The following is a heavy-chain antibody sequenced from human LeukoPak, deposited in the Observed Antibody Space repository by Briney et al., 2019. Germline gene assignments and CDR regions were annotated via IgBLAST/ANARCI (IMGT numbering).Heavy chain of an antibody. D-gene: IGHD5-12*01. CDR1: GYTFTSYG. J-gene: IGHJ4*02. V-gene: IGHV1-18*01. Sequence: ASVKVSCKASGYTFTSYGISWVRQAPGQGLEWMGWISAYNGNTNYAQKLQGRVTMTTDTSTSTAYMELRSLRSDNTDVYYCARDHVDPDYFDYWGQGTLVTVSS. CDR2: ISAYNGNT. CDR3: ARDHVDPDYFDY.